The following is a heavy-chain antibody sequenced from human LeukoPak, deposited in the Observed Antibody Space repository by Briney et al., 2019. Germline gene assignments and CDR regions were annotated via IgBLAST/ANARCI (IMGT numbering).Heavy chain of an antibody. CDR2: IYYSGST. CDR3: ATGPFAPYGSGSHFDY. V-gene: IGHV4-59*01. J-gene: IGHJ4*02. D-gene: IGHD3-10*01. CDR1: GGSISNYY. Sequence: SETLSLTCTVSGGSISNYYWSWIRQPPGKGLEWIGYIYYSGSTNYNPSLKSRVTISVDTSKNQFSLKLSSVTAADTAVYYCATGPFAPYGSGSHFDYWGQGTLVTVSS.